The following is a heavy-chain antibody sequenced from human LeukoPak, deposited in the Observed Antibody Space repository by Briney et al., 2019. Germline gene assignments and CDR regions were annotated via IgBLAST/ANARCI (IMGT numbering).Heavy chain of an antibody. Sequence: ASVKVSCKASGYTFTSYYMHWVRQAPGQGLEWMGIINPSGGSTSYAQKFQGRVTMTRDTSISTAYMELSRLRSDDTAVYYCARDYYYDSSGIWGQGTMVTVSS. V-gene: IGHV1-46*01. CDR1: GYTFTSYY. D-gene: IGHD3-22*01. CDR2: INPSGGST. J-gene: IGHJ3*02. CDR3: ARDYYYDSSGI.